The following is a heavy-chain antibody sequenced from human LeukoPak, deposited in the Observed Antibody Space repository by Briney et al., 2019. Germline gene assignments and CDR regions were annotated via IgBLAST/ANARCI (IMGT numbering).Heavy chain of an antibody. CDR2: MFSSGSA. D-gene: IGHD3-16*01. CDR3: ATLGGSIDY. V-gene: IGHV4-59*08. J-gene: IGHJ4*02. Sequence: SETLSLTCSVSWLVLKFFYWRCIRQSPGKGLELVGSMFSSGSATYNPSLKSRPRITVDRSQSLCPPQTRLVTTVDTAKVNCATLGGSIDYWGRGTLVAVSS. CDR1: WLVLKFFY.